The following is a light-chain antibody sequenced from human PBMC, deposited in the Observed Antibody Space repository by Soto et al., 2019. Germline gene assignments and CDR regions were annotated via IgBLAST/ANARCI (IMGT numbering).Light chain of an antibody. V-gene: IGLV2-14*01. J-gene: IGLJ1*01. CDR1: TSDIGSYNY. CDR2: DVS. CDR3: SSYTSSSTYV. Sequence: VLTQPASVSGSPGQSITITCTGSTSDIGSYNYVSWYLQDPGKAPKLIIYDVSYRPSGVSNRFFGSKSGNTASLTISALQAEDEADYYCSSYTSSSTYVFGTGTKVTVL.